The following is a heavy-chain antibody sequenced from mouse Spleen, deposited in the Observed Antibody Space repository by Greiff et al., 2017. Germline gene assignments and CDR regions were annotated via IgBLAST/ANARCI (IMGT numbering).Heavy chain of an antibody. CDR2: FHPYNDDT. J-gene: IGHJ3*01. CDR3: AMSYYGYPLWFAY. CDR1: GYTFTTYP. V-gene: IGHV1-47*01. D-gene: IGHD1-2*01. Sequence: QVQLKESGAELVKPGASVKMSCKASGYTFTTYPIEWMKQNHGKSLEWIGNFHPYNDDTKYNEKFKGKATLTVEKSSSTVYLELSRLTSDDSAVYYCAMSYYGYPLWFAYWGQGTLVTVSA.